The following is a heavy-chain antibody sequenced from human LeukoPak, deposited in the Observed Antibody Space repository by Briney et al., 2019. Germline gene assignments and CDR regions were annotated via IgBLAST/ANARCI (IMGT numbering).Heavy chain of an antibody. CDR1: GFTFSSYS. Sequence: GGSLRLSCAASGFTFSSYSMNWVRQAPGKGLEWVSSISSSSSYIYYADSVKGRFTISRDNAKNSLSLQMNSLRAEDTAVYYCARDLVPSVRHYYYYYMGVWGKGTTVTVSS. CDR2: ISSSSSYI. D-gene: IGHD3-10*01. CDR3: ARDLVPSVRHYYYYYMGV. V-gene: IGHV3-21*01. J-gene: IGHJ6*03.